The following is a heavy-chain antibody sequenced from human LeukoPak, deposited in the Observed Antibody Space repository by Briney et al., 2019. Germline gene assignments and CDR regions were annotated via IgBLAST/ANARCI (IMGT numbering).Heavy chain of an antibody. CDR3: ARDVGATTAFDY. Sequence: HPGGSLRLSCAASGFTFSSYGMHWVRQAPGKGLEWVAVISYDGSNKYYADSVKGRFTISRDNSKNTLYLQMNSLRAEDTAVYYCARDVGATTAFDYWGQGTLVTVSS. J-gene: IGHJ4*02. CDR2: ISYDGSNK. D-gene: IGHD4-17*01. CDR1: GFTFSSYG. V-gene: IGHV3-30*03.